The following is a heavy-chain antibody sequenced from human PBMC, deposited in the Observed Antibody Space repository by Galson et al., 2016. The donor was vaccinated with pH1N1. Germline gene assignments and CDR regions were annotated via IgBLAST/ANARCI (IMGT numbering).Heavy chain of an antibody. CDR1: GDSVSSGDYY. V-gene: IGHV4-30-4*01. Sequence: TLSLTCSVSGDSVSSGDYYWSWIRQSPGRGLEWIGCISGSGRTYYNPSLKSRLTISLDTSKNQFSLRLASVPATDTAVYYCARESCGGCCYYYYYYYGMDGWGQGATVIVSS. CDR3: ARESCGGCCYYYYYYYGMDG. D-gene: IGHD2-15*01. J-gene: IGHJ6*02. CDR2: ISGSGRT.